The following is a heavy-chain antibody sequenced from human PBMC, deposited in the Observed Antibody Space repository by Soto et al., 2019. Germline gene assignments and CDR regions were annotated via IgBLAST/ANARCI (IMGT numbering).Heavy chain of an antibody. D-gene: IGHD5-18*01. CDR2: INHSGST. V-gene: IGHV4-34*01. Sequence: PSETLSLTCAVYGGSFSGHYCSWLRQPPGKGLEWIGEINHSGSTNYNPSLRSRVTISVDTSKNQFSLKVFSVTAADTAVYSCAKSRDGYNPLASWGQGSLVTVSS. CDR3: AKSRDGYNPLAS. CDR1: GGSFSGHY. J-gene: IGHJ4*02.